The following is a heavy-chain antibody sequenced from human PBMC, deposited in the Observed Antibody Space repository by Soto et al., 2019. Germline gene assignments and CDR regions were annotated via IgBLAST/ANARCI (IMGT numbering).Heavy chain of an antibody. V-gene: IGHV3-9*01. CDR1: GFTFDDYA. D-gene: IGHD2-2*01. Sequence: DVQLVESGGGLVQPGRSLRLSCAASGFTFDDYAMHWVRQAPGKGLEWVSGISWNSGSIGYADSVKGRFTISRDNAKNSLYLPMNCLRAKVPALYYCAKGGQLLVEGGGYWGQGTLVTVSS. CDR3: AKGGQLLVEGGGY. J-gene: IGHJ4*02. CDR2: ISWNSGSI.